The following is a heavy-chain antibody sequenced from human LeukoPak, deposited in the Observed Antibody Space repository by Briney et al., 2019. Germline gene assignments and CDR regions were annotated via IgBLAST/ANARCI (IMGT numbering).Heavy chain of an antibody. Sequence: GGSLRLSCAASGFTFSGHWMSWVRQAPGKGLEWVANINQGGSDKYYVDSVKGRFTISRDNANNLLYLQMNSLRAEDTAVYYCARGSYYDSSGYTDYWGQGTLVTVSS. CDR3: ARGSYYDSSGYTDY. J-gene: IGHJ4*02. V-gene: IGHV3-7*01. CDR1: GFTFSGHW. CDR2: INQGGSDK. D-gene: IGHD3-22*01.